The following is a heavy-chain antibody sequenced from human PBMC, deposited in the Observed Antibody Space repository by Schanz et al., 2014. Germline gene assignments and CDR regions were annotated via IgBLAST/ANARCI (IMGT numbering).Heavy chain of an antibody. V-gene: IGHV3-74*01. CDR3: VRDELLWFGEVLSLDY. Sequence: EVQLVESGGGLVQPGGSLRLSCGSSGFTFSPYWMHWVRQAPGKGLVWVSRINGDGSNTNYADSVKGRFTISRDNAKNTLYLQMNSLRPEDTALYYCVRDELLWFGEVLSLDYWGQGALVTVSS. D-gene: IGHD3-10*01. CDR1: GFTFSPYW. J-gene: IGHJ4*02. CDR2: INGDGSNT.